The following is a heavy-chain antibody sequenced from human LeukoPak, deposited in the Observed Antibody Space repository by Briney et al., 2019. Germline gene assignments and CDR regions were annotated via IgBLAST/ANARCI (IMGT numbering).Heavy chain of an antibody. CDR2: FDREDGET. Sequence: GVSVKVSCKVSGYTFAKLSIHWVRQAPGKGLEWMGGFDREDGETIYAQKFQGRVTITADESTSTAYMELSSLRSEDTAVYYCARVSGVGANHGYFDYWSQGTLVTVSS. CDR3: ARVSGVGANHGYFDY. CDR1: GYTFAKLS. J-gene: IGHJ4*02. D-gene: IGHD1-26*01. V-gene: IGHV1-24*01.